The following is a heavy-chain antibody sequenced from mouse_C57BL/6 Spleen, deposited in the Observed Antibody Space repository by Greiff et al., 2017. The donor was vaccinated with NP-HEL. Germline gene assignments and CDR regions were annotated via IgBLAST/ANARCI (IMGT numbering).Heavy chain of an antibody. Sequence: VQLVESGAELVKPGASVKISCKASGYAFSSYWMNWVKQRPGKGLEWIGQIYPGDGDTNYNGKFKGKATLTADKSSSTAYMQLSSLTSEDSAVYFCASGQSYGKGWYFDVWGTGTTVTVSS. CDR1: GYAFSSYW. J-gene: IGHJ1*03. D-gene: IGHD2-1*01. CDR3: ASGQSYGKGWYFDV. V-gene: IGHV1-80*01. CDR2: IYPGDGDT.